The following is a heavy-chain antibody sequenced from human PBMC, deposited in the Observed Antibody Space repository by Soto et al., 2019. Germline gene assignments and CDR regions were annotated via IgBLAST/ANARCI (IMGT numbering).Heavy chain of an antibody. CDR2: ISASGTNT. Sequence: GGSLRLSCSASGLSISDYAMSWVRQAPGKGLGWVSSISASGTNTFYADSVKGRFAISGDTSKNTVSMQMNNLRAEDTDLYYCAKYGIRKDDYCAQGTVVTVFS. V-gene: IGHV3-23*01. D-gene: IGHD3-3*02. CDR1: GLSISDYA. CDR3: AKYGIRKDDY. J-gene: IGHJ4*02.